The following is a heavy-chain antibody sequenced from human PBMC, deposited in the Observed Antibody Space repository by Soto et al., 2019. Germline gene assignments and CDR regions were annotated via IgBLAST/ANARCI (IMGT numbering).Heavy chain of an antibody. CDR2: IYYSGST. D-gene: IGHD5-12*01. CDR1: GGSMSRYY. CDR3: ARTESRWLQSGYYFVD. J-gene: IGHJ4*01. Sequence: SGTLSLTCTVSGGSMSRYYWSWCRQPPGKGLEWIGYIYYSGSTNYNPSLKSRVTISVDTSKNQFSLKLSSVTAADTAVYYCARTESRWLQSGYYFVDWAHGALGT. V-gene: IGHV4-59*01.